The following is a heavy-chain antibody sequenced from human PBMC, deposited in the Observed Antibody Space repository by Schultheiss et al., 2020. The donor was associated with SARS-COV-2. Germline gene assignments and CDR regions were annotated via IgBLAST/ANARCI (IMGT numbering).Heavy chain of an antibody. D-gene: IGHD3-10*01. CDR3: ARDGYGSGTSFDY. CDR2: IRSDGGST. Sequence: GGSLRLSCAASGFTFSKKAMSWVRQAPGKGLEWVSVIRSDGGSTYFADSVKGRFTISRDNSKNMLYLQMNSLRAEDTAVYYCARDGYGSGTSFDYWGQGTLVTVSS. CDR1: GFTFSKKA. V-gene: IGHV3-23*01. J-gene: IGHJ4*02.